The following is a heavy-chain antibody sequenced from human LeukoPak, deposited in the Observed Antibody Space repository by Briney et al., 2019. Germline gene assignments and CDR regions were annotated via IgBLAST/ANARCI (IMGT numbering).Heavy chain of an antibody. CDR3: ARGPHKRTYDRDNWFDP. V-gene: IGHV1-46*01. Sequence: ASVKVSCKASGYTFTNYYMVWVRQAPGQGLEWMGIINPSSGTTNYAQKFQGRVTMTRDMSTSTVYMELSSLRSEDTAVYYCARGPHKRTYDRDNWFDPWGQGTLVTVSS. CDR1: GYTFTNYY. CDR2: INPSSGTT. D-gene: IGHD3-3*01. J-gene: IGHJ5*02.